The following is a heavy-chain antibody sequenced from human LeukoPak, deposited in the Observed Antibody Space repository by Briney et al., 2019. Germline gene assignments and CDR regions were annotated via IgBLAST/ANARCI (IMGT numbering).Heavy chain of an antibody. J-gene: IGHJ4*02. CDR1: GFTFSSYA. CDR2: IYYSGST. CDR3: ATTAQWLMDY. Sequence: PGGSLRLSCAASGFTFSSYAMSWVRQAPGKGLEWIGYIYYSGSTNYNPSLKSRVTISVDTSKNQFSLKLSSVTAADTAVYYCATTAQWLMDYWGQGTLVTVSS. V-gene: IGHV4-59*01. D-gene: IGHD6-19*01.